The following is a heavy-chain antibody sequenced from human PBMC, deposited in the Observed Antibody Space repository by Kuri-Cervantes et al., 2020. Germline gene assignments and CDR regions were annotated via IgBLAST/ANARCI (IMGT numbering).Heavy chain of an antibody. Sequence: GESLKISCAASGFTVSSNYMSWVRQAPGKGLEWVSVIYSGGSTDYADSVKGRFTISRDNSKNTLYLQMNSLRAEDTAVYYCAKDWAWFDPWGQGTLVTVSS. D-gene: IGHD7-27*01. CDR2: IYSGGST. CDR1: GFTVSSNY. V-gene: IGHV3-53*01. J-gene: IGHJ5*02. CDR3: AKDWAWFDP.